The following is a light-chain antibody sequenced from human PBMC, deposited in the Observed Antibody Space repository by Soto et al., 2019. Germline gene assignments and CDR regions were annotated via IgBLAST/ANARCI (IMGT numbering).Light chain of an antibody. J-gene: IGLJ2*01. V-gene: IGLV2-14*01. CDR3: SSYTSSSDVV. CDR2: DVS. CDR1: SSDVGGYNY. Sequence: QSALTQPASVSGSPGQSITISSTGTSSDVGGYNYVSWYQQHPGKAPKLMIYDVSNRPSGVSNRFSGSKSGNTASLTISGLQAEDEADYYCSSYTSSSDVVFGGGTKLTVL.